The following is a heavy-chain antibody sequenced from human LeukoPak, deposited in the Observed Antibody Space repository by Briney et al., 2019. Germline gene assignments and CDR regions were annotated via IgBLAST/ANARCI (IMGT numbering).Heavy chain of an antibody. CDR1: GGSLNSRGYY. V-gene: IGHV4-31*03. CDR2: IYYSGNT. D-gene: IGHD3-10*01. Sequence: SETLSLTCTVSGGSLNSRGYYWNWIRQHPGRGLEWIGYIYYSGNTNYNPSLKSRVTISIDTSKTQFSLKLISVTAADTAVYYCARERLIRGVAPFDYWGQGALVTVSS. CDR3: ARERLIRGVAPFDY. J-gene: IGHJ4*02.